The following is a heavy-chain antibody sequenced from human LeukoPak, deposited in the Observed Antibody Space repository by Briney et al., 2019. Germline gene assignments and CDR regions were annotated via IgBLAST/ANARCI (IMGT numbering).Heavy chain of an antibody. D-gene: IGHD2-2*01. CDR2: ISGSGGST. J-gene: IGHJ4*02. V-gene: IGHV3-23*01. Sequence: PGGSLRLSCAASGFTFSTYAMSWVRRAPGKGLEWVSGISGSGGSTYHADSVKGRFTISRDNSKNRVHLQMNSLRADDTAVYYCAKDRVVVIPAAFDYWGQGTLVTVSS. CDR3: AKDRVVVIPAAFDY. CDR1: GFTFSTYA.